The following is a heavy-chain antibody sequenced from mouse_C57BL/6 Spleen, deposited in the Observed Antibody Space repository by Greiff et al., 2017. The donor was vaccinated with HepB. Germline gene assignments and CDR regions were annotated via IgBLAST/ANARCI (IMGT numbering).Heavy chain of an antibody. CDR3: ARGNYGSSYDFDY. J-gene: IGHJ2*01. CDR2: ISYDGSN. D-gene: IGHD1-1*01. CDR1: GYSITSGYY. V-gene: IGHV3-6*01. Sequence: EVKLMESGPGLVKPSQSLSLTCSVTGYSITSGYYWNWIRQFPGNKLEWMGYISYDGSNNYNPSLKNRISITRDTSKNQFFLKLNSVTTEDTATYYCARGNYGSSYDFDYWGQGTTLTVSS.